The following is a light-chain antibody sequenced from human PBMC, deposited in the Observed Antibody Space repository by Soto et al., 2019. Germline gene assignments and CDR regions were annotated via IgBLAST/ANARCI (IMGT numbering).Light chain of an antibody. CDR3: QQYYSAPLT. J-gene: IGKJ4*01. CDR1: QSVSSRSDTQMYY. V-gene: IGKV4-1*01. CDR2: WAS. Sequence: DIVMTQSPDSLAVSLGERATINCKSSQSVSSRSDTQMYYLGWFQQKPGQPPKLLISWASTRAPGVPDRFSGSGSGTDFSLTISSLQAEDVAVYYCQQYYSAPLTFGGGTKVEIK.